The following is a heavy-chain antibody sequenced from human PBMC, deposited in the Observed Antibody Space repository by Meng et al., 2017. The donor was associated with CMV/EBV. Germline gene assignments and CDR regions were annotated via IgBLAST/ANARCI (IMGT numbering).Heavy chain of an antibody. V-gene: IGHV3-48*04. CDR2: ISSSGSTI. CDR1: GFTFSSYS. D-gene: IGHD3-10*01. J-gene: IGHJ6*02. CDR3: ARDIIHNYYYYGMDV. Sequence: GESLKISCAASGFTFSSYSMNWVRQAPGKGLEWVSYISSSGSTIYYADSVKGRFTISRDNAKNSLYLQMNSLRAEDTAVYYCARDIIHNYYYYGMDVWGQGTTVTVSS.